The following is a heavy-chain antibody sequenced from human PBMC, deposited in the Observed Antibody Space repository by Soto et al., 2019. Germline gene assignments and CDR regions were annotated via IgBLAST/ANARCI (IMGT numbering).Heavy chain of an antibody. D-gene: IGHD3-22*01. CDR3: ARVWRYYYDSSGYFTDY. CDR1: GFTFSSYS. V-gene: IGHV3-48*02. CDR2: ISSSSSTI. Sequence: EVQLVESGGGLVQPGGSLRLSCAASGFTFSSYSMNWVRQAPGKGLEWVSYISSSSSTIYYADSVKGRFTISRDNAKNSLYLQMNSLRDEDTAVYYCARVWRYYYDSSGYFTDYWGQGTRVTVSS. J-gene: IGHJ4*02.